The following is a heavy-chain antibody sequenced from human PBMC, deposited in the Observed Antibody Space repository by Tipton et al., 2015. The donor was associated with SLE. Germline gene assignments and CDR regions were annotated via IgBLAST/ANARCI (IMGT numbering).Heavy chain of an antibody. Sequence: SLRLSCAASGFTFSSYSMNWVRQAPGKGLEWVSSISSSSSYIYYADSVKGRFTISRDNAKNSLYLQMNSLRAEDTAVYYCARNLPRIAARQALDYWGQGTLVTVSS. CDR2: ISSSSSYI. CDR1: GFTFSSYS. V-gene: IGHV3-21*03. J-gene: IGHJ4*02. D-gene: IGHD6-6*01. CDR3: ARNLPRIAARQALDY.